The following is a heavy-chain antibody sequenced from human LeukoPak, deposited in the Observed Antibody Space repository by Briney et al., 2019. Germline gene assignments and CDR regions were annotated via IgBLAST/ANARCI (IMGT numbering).Heavy chain of an antibody. CDR3: AREDYGDSGGWYFDP. Sequence: SETLSLTCAVSGGSISSSNWWSWVRQPPGKGLEWIEEIYHSGSTNYNPSLKSRVTISVDKSRNQFSLKLSSVTAADTAVYYCAREDYGDSGGWYFDPWGRGTLVTVSS. D-gene: IGHD4/OR15-4a*01. J-gene: IGHJ2*01. CDR2: IYHSGST. V-gene: IGHV4-4*02. CDR1: GGSISSSNW.